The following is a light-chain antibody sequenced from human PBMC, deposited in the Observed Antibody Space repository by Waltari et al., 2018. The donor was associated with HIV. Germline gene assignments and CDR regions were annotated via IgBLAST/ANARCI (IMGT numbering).Light chain of an antibody. CDR3: QVWDFTTDHVV. V-gene: IGLV3-21*03. CDR1: NVGSKR. J-gene: IGLJ3*02. CDR2: DNA. Sequence: SYILTQSPSVSVAPGKPAKISCVGANVGSKRVHGYQQKPGQAPLLVIYDNAARPSGIPARFSGSNSGNTATLTITRVEVGDEADYYCQVWDFTTDHVVFGGGTKLTVL.